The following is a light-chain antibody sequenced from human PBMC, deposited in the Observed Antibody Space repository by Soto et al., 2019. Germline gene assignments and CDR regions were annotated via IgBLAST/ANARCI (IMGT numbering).Light chain of an antibody. CDR1: SSDVGGYNY. CDR3: SSYTSSSTLYV. V-gene: IGLV2-14*01. Sequence: QSVLTQPASVSGSPGQSITISCTGTSSDVGGYNYVSWYKQHPGKAPKLMIYEVTNRPSGVSNRFSGSKSGNTASLTISGLQAEDDADYYCSSYTSSSTLYVFGTGTKLTVL. J-gene: IGLJ1*01. CDR2: EVT.